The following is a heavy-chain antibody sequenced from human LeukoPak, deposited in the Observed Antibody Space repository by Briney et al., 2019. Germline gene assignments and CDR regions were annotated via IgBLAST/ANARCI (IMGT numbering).Heavy chain of an antibody. J-gene: IGHJ6*03. CDR2: IYTSGST. V-gene: IGHV4-4*09. D-gene: IGHD1-14*01. CDR3: ARQPVRSYYSYMDV. Sequence: SEPLSLTYTVSDGSISSYYWSWIRQPPEKGLEWIGYIYTSGSTNYNPSLKSRVTISVDTSKNQFSLKLSSVTAADTAVYYCARQPVRSYYSYMDVWGKGTTVTVSS. CDR1: DGSISSYY.